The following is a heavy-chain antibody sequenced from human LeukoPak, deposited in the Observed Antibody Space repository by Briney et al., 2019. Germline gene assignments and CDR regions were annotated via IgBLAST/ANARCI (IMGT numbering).Heavy chain of an antibody. CDR2: ISSSSRYI. Sequence: GGSLRLSCAASGFTFSSYSMNWVRQAPGKGLEWVSSISSSSRYIYYADSVKGRFTISRDNAKNSLYLQMNSLRAEDTAVYYCARDYYGSGSPTGDFDYWGQGTLVTVSS. CDR1: GFTFSSYS. J-gene: IGHJ4*02. V-gene: IGHV3-21*01. D-gene: IGHD3-10*01. CDR3: ARDYYGSGSPTGDFDY.